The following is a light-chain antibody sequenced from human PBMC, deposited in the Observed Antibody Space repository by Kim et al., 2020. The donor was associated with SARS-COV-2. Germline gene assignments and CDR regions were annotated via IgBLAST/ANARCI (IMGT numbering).Light chain of an antibody. V-gene: IGKV1-27*01. CDR3: QKYNSAPNT. Sequence: CASVGDRVTIPCRASQGISNYLAWYQQKPGKVPKLLIYAASALQSGVPSRFSGSGSGTDFTLTISSLQPEDVATYYCQKYNSAPNTFGQGTKLEI. CDR2: AAS. J-gene: IGKJ2*01. CDR1: QGISNY.